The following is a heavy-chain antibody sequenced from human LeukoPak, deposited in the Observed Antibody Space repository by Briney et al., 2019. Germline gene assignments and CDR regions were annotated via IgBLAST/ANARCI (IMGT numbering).Heavy chain of an antibody. Sequence: GGSLRLSCAASGFTFSIYSMTWVRQTPGKGLEWVSYISDSSSAIYYADSVEGRFTISRDNAKNSLYLQMNSLRAEDTAVYYCARGYGSSWFYSWGQGTLVTVSS. J-gene: IGHJ5*01. D-gene: IGHD6-13*01. CDR3: ARGYGSSWFYS. V-gene: IGHV3-48*04. CDR2: ISDSSSAI. CDR1: GFTFSIYS.